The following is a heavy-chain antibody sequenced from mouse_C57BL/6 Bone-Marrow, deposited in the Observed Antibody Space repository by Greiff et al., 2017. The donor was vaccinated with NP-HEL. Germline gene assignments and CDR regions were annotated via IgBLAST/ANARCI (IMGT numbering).Heavy chain of an antibody. Sequence: EVNVVESGGGLVQPGGSLKLSCAASGFTFSDYGMAWVRQAPRKGPEWVAFISNLAYSIYYADTLTGRFTISRENAKNTLYLEMSRLRSEDTAMYYCARRGLLRDYAMDYWGQGTSVTVSS. CDR1: GFTFSDYG. V-gene: IGHV5-15*01. D-gene: IGHD1-1*01. J-gene: IGHJ4*01. CDR3: ARRGLLRDYAMDY. CDR2: ISNLAYSI.